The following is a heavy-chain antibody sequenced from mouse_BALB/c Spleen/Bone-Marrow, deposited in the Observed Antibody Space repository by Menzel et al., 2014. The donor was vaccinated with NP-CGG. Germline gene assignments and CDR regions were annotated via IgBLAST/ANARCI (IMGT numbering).Heavy chain of an antibody. CDR2: ISSGSSTI. Sequence: DVHLVESGGGLVQPGGSRKLSCAASGFTFSSFGMHWVRQAPEKGLEWVAYISSGSSTIYYADTVKGRFTISRDNPKNTLFLQMTSLRSEDTAMYYCARYGNYLYAMDYWGQGTSVTVSS. V-gene: IGHV5-17*02. D-gene: IGHD2-1*01. CDR1: GFTFSSFG. J-gene: IGHJ4*01. CDR3: ARYGNYLYAMDY.